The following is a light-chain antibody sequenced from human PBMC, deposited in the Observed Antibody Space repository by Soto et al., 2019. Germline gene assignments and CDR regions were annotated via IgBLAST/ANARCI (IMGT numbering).Light chain of an antibody. Sequence: AIXMTQSASLFXASTGDRATIXCRASQSLSSHFAWYQQKPGKAPKLLIYDASTLQSGGPSRFSGSGSATEFTLTISCLQSEDFATYYCQQYYSSPPTFGQGTKVEI. CDR1: QSLSSH. J-gene: IGKJ1*01. V-gene: IGKV1-8*01. CDR2: DAS. CDR3: QQYYSSPPT.